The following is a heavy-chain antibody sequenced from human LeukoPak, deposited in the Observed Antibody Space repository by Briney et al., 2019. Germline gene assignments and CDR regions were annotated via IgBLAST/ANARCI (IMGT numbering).Heavy chain of an antibody. CDR1: EYNFSNYW. CDR2: IYPGDSDT. Sequence: GESLKISCKGSEYNFSNYWIAWVRQMPGKGLEWMGVIYPGDSDTRYSPSFQGQVTISADKSISTAFLRWSSLKASDTAMYYCARRAIRYFDWLKMENWFDPWGQGTLVNVSS. D-gene: IGHD3-9*01. CDR3: ARRAIRYFDWLKMENWFDP. J-gene: IGHJ5*02. V-gene: IGHV5-51*01.